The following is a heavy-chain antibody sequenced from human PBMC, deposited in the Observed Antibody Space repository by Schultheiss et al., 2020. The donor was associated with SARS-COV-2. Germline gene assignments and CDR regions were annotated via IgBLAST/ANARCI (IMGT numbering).Heavy chain of an antibody. V-gene: IGHV4-34*01. CDR3: ARSTYSGSYNWFDP. Sequence: SETLSLTCAVYGGSLRGYYWSWIRQPPGKGLEWIGEINHSGRPNYSPSLKSRVTILADTSKNQFSLKLSSVTAADTAVYYCARSTYSGSYNWFDPWGQGTLVTVSS. CDR1: GGSLRGYY. CDR2: INHSGRP. D-gene: IGHD1-26*01. J-gene: IGHJ5*02.